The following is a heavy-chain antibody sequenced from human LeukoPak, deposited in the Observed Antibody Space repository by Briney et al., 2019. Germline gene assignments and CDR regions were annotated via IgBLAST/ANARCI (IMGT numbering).Heavy chain of an antibody. CDR3: ARDPPKNGMDV. J-gene: IGHJ6*02. CDR2: IYSGGST. Sequence: LGGSLRLSCAASGFTVSSNYMSWVRQAPGKGLEWVSVIYSGGSTYYADSVKGRFTISRDNSKNTLYLQMNSLRAEDTAVYYCARDPPKNGMDVWGQGTTVTVSS. V-gene: IGHV3-66*01. CDR1: GFTVSSNY.